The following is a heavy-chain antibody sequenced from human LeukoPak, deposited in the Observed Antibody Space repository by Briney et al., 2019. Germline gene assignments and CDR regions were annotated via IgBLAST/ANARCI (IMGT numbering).Heavy chain of an antibody. J-gene: IGHJ4*02. D-gene: IGHD2-21*02. Sequence: GASVKVSCKASGYTFTSYYMHWVRQAPGQGLEWMGIINPSGGSTSYAQKFQGRVTMTRVMSTSTVYMELSSLRSEDTAVYYCARVVAYCGGDCPGGFDYWGQGTLVTVSS. CDR3: ARVVAYCGGDCPGGFDY. CDR1: GYTFTSYY. V-gene: IGHV1-46*01. CDR2: INPSGGST.